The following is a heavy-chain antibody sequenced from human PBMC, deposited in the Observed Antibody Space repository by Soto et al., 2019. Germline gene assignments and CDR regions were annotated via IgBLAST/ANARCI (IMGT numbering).Heavy chain of an antibody. CDR1: GFTFSSYA. CDR3: AKFSSSWYYFDY. J-gene: IGHJ4*02. Sequence: GGSLRLSCAASGFTFSSYAISWVRQAPGKGLEWVSAISGSGGSTYYADSVKGRFTISRDNSKNTLYLQMNSLRAEDTAVYYCAKFSSSWYYFDYWGQRTLVTVSS. CDR2: ISGSGGST. V-gene: IGHV3-23*01. D-gene: IGHD6-13*01.